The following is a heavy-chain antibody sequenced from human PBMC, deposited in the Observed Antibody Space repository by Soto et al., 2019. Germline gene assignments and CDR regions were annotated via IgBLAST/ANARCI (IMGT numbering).Heavy chain of an antibody. CDR2: INAGNGNT. V-gene: IGHV1-3*01. D-gene: IGHD1-26*01. Sequence: ASVKVACETSGCTFTAYAMHWVRQAPGQRLEWMGWINAGNGNTKYSQKFQGRFTISRDNSKNTLYLQMNSLRAEDTAVYYCAKTSGGSYYTFDYWGQGTLVTVSS. J-gene: IGHJ4*02. CDR3: AKTSGGSYYTFDY. CDR1: GCTFTAYA.